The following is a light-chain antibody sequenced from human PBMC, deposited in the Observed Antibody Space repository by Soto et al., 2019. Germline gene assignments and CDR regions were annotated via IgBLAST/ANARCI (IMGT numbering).Light chain of an antibody. CDR2: GDN. CDR1: SSNIGANYD. V-gene: IGLV1-40*01. CDR3: QSYDSSLNRV. J-gene: IGLJ1*01. Sequence: QSVLSQPPSVSGAPGQRITISCTGSSSNIGANYDVHWYRQVPGTAPKLLMSGDNTRPSGVADRFSGSKSGTSASLAITRLQADDEADYYCQSYDSSLNRVFGTGTKLTVL.